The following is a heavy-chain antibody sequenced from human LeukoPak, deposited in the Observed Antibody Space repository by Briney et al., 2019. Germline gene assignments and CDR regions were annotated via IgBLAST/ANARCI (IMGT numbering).Heavy chain of an antibody. J-gene: IGHJ4*02. D-gene: IGHD3-22*01. CDR1: GDSIKSYY. Sequence: SETLSLTCTVSGDSIKSYYWSWIRQPPGKGLEWIGSIYYSGSTYYNPSLKSRVTISVDTSKNQFSLKLSSVTAADTAVYYCARQNLEYYYDSSGLDYWGQGTLVTVSS. V-gene: IGHV4-59*05. CDR2: IYYSGST. CDR3: ARQNLEYYYDSSGLDY.